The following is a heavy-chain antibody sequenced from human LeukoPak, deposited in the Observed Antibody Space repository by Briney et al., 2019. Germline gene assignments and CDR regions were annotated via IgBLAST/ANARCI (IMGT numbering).Heavy chain of an antibody. Sequence: GGSLRLSCAASGFTVSSNYMSWVRQAPGKGLEWVSVIYSGGSTYYADSVKGRFTISRDNSKNTLYLQMNSLRAEDTAVYYCARVELVFYYYGMDVWGQGTPVTVSS. J-gene: IGHJ6*02. CDR3: ARVELVFYYYGMDV. V-gene: IGHV3-53*01. CDR2: IYSGGST. CDR1: GFTVSSNY. D-gene: IGHD6-6*01.